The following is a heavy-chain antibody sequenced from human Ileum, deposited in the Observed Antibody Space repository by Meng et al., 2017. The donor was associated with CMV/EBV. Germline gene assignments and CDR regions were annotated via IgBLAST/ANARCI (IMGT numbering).Heavy chain of an antibody. Sequence: SETLSLTCAVSGGSVSSASYNWTWVRQMPGKGLEWIGYVHRSGDTKYNPSLKSRVTISVDTAKNQFSVRLTSVTAADTAVYYCARAYSGSYWIEYWGQGTLVTVSS. D-gene: IGHD1-26*01. J-gene: IGHJ4*02. V-gene: IGHV4-61*01. CDR1: GGSVSSASYN. CDR2: VHRSGDT. CDR3: ARAYSGSYWIEY.